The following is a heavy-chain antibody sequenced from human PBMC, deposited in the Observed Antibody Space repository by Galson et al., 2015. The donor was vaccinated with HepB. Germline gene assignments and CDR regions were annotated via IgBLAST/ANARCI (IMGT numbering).Heavy chain of an antibody. V-gene: IGHV3-21*01. CDR3: ARSINGKYAFDM. Sequence: SLRLSCAASGFTFSSYNMNWVRQAPGKGLEWVSSISSSSSYLYYADSMKGRFTISRDNAKNSLYLQMHSLRAEDTAVYYCARSINGKYAFDMWGQGTMVTVSS. CDR2: ISSSSSYL. CDR1: GFTFSSYN. J-gene: IGHJ3*02. D-gene: IGHD5-12*01.